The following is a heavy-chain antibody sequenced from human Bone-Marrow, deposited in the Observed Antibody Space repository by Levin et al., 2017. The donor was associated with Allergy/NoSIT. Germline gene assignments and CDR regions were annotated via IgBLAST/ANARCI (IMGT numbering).Heavy chain of an antibody. D-gene: IGHD4-17*01. CDR3: ARHYYGDYANWFDP. CDR1: GYSFTSYW. V-gene: IGHV5-51*01. J-gene: IGHJ5*02. Sequence: ASVKVSCKGSGYSFTSYWIGWVRQMPGKGLEWMGIIYPGDSDTRYSPSFQGQVTISADKSISTAYLQWSSLKASDTAMYYCARHYYGDYANWFDPWGQGTLVTVSS. CDR2: IYPGDSDT.